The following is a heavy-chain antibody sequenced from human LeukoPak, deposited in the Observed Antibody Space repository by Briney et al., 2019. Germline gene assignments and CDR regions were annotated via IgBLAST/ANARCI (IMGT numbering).Heavy chain of an antibody. V-gene: IGHV3-7*01. J-gene: IGHJ4*02. D-gene: IGHD3-16*02. CDR1: GFTFSSYA. CDR3: ARDGTYYDYVWGSYRHDYDY. CDR2: IKQDGSEK. Sequence: GGSLRLSCAASGFTFSSYAMSWVRQAPGKGLEWVANIKQDGSEKYYVDSVKGRFAVSRDNAKNSLYLQMNSLRAEDTAVYYCARDGTYYDYVWGSYRHDYDYWGQGTLVTVSS.